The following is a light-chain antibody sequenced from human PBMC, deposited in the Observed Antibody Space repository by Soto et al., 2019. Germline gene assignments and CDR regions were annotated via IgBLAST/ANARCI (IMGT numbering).Light chain of an antibody. Sequence: DIQMTQSPSSLSASVGDRVTITCRGSQSISSYLNWYQQKPGKAPKLMIYAASSLQSGVTSRFSGSGSGTDFTLTISSLQPEDFSTYYCQQSYSTPRTCGQGTKLEIK. V-gene: IGKV1-39*01. CDR1: QSISSY. CDR2: AAS. CDR3: QQSYSTPRT. J-gene: IGKJ2*01.